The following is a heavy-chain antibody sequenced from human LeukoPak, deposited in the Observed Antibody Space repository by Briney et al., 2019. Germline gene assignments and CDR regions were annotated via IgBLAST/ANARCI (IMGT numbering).Heavy chain of an antibody. CDR1: GFTCSRPS. V-gene: IGHV3-21*01. J-gene: IGHJ4*02. Sequence: RGSLRLSNTASGFTCSRPSKTWVRQAPGKGLEWVSSISGSSSDIYYGDSVKGRFTISRDNAKNSLYLQMNSLRVEDTAVYYCTIDTNYSESLGTARPGLIDYRGQGPLVTVSS. D-gene: IGHD3-22*01. CDR3: TIDTNYSESLGTARPGLIDY. CDR2: ISGSSSDI.